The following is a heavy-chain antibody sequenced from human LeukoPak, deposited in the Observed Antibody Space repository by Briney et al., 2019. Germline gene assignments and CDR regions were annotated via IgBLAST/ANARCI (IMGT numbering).Heavy chain of an antibody. CDR1: GGSFSGYY. CDR3: ARGPSSSSWNFDY. D-gene: IGHD6-6*01. CDR2: INHSGST. V-gene: IGHV4-34*01. J-gene: IGHJ4*02. Sequence: SETLSLTCAVYGGSFSGYYRSWIRQPPGKGLEWIGEINHSGSTNYNPSLKSRVTISVDTSKNQFSLKLSSVTAADTAVYYCARGPSSSSWNFDYWGQGTLVTVSS.